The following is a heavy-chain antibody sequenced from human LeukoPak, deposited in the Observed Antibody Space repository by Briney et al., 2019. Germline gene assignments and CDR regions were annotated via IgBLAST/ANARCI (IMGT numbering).Heavy chain of an antibody. CDR3: AREDSSSWEGNAFDI. J-gene: IGHJ3*02. CDR2: INHSGST. D-gene: IGHD6-13*01. V-gene: IGHV4-34*01. CDR1: GGSFSGYY. Sequence: SETLSLTCAVYGGSFSGYYWSWIRQPPGKGLEWIGEINHSGSTNYNPSLKSRVTISVDTSKNQFSLKLSSVTAADTAVYYCAREDSSSWEGNAFDIWGQGTMVTVSS.